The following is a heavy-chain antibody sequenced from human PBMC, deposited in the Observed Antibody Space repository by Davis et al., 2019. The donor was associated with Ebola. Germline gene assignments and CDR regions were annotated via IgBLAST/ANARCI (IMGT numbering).Heavy chain of an antibody. D-gene: IGHD2-15*01. CDR3: TTGTLRGY. Sequence: GESLKISCTASGFTFGDYAMSWFRQAPGKGLEWVGRIKSKTDGGTTDYAAPVKGRFTISRDDSKNTLYLQMNSLKTEDTAVYYCTTGTLRGYWGQGTLVTVSS. CDR1: GFTFGDYA. V-gene: IGHV3-15*01. J-gene: IGHJ4*02. CDR2: IKSKTDGGTT.